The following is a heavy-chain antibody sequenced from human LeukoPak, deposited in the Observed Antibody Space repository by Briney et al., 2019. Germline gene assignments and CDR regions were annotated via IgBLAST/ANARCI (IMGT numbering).Heavy chain of an antibody. D-gene: IGHD1-26*01. V-gene: IGHV3-23*01. J-gene: IGHJ4*02. CDR3: AKAIVGATPGGFDY. CDR2: VSGSGGVT. Sequence: GGSLRLSCGASGFTFSKYAMSWVRQAPGKGLEWVSGVSGSGGVTYYADSVKGRFTISRDNSKNTLYLQMNSLRAEDTAVYYCAKAIVGATPGGFDYWGQGTLVTVSS. CDR1: GFTFSKYA.